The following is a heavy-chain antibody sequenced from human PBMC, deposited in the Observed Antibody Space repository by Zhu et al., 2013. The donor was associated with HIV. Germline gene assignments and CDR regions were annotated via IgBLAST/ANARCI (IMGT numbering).Heavy chain of an antibody. Sequence: EVQLVQSGAEVKAPGESLKISCQASGYTFTTYWIGWVRQTSEKGLEWMGIIYPGDSDTRYNPSFQGQVTISADKSISTAYLQWSSLKASDTAMYYCARWASGGILTGYGAFDYWGQGTLVTVSS. V-gene: IGHV5-51*01. D-gene: IGHD3-9*01. J-gene: IGHJ4*02. CDR2: IYPGDSDT. CDR1: GYTFTTYW. CDR3: ARWASGGILTGYGAFDY.